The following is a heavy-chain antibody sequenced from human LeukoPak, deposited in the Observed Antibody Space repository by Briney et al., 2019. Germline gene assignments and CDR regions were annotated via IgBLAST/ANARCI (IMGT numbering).Heavy chain of an antibody. CDR3: ARVAVDSSSLDP. Sequence: SETLSLTCTVSGGSISSYYWSWIRQPAGKGLEWIGRIYTSGSTNYNPSLKSRVTISVDTSKNQFSLKLSSVTAADTAVYYCARVAVDSSSLDPWGQGTLVTVSS. CDR2: IYTSGST. D-gene: IGHD6-13*01. V-gene: IGHV4-4*07. CDR1: GGSISSYY. J-gene: IGHJ5*02.